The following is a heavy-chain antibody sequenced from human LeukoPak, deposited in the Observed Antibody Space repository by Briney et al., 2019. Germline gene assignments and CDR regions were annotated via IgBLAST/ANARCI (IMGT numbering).Heavy chain of an antibody. J-gene: IGHJ4*02. CDR2: IYPGDSDT. Sequence: GESLKISCKGSGYSFTSYWIGWVRQMPGKGLEWMGIIYPGDSDTRYSPSFQGQVTISADKSISTAYLQWSSLKASDTAMYYCARPENGGSGSYYEFDYWGQGTLVTVSS. D-gene: IGHD3-10*01. CDR3: ARPENGGSGSYYEFDY. CDR1: GYSFTSYW. V-gene: IGHV5-51*01.